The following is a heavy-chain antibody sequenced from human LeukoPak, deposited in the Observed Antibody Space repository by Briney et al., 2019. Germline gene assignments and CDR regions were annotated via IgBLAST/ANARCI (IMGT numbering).Heavy chain of an antibody. Sequence: GGSLRLSCVASGFTFSRYWMTWVRQASGKGLEWVANIKPDGSDTYYVDSVKGRFTISKDNAESSLYLQLNSLRAEDSAVYFCARDPGPTTAAWGAFDIWGQGTVVSVSS. D-gene: IGHD4-11*01. V-gene: IGHV3-7*01. CDR2: IKPDGSDT. J-gene: IGHJ3*02. CDR3: ARDPGPTTAAWGAFDI. CDR1: GFTFSRYW.